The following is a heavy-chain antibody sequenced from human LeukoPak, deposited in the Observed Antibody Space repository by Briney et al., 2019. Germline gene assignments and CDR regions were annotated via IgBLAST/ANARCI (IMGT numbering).Heavy chain of an antibody. V-gene: IGHV4-38-2*02. CDR3: ARDRIQLWSGFDY. CDR2: IYHGGRT. Sequence: SETLSLTCTVSGYSISSGYYWGWIRQPPGKGLEWIGSIYHGGRTYYNPSLKSRVTISVDTSKNQCSLKLSSVTAAYTAVYYCARDRIQLWSGFDYWGQGTLVTVSS. D-gene: IGHD5-18*01. J-gene: IGHJ4*02. CDR1: GYSISSGYY.